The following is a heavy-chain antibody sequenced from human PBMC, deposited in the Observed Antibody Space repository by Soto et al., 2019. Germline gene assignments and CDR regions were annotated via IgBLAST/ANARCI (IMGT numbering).Heavy chain of an antibody. CDR2: ISGSGGST. V-gene: IGHV3-23*01. Sequence: GGSLRLSCAASGLTFSSYAMIWVRQAPGKGLEWVSAISGSGGSTYYADSVKGRFTISRDNSKNTLYLQMNSLRAEDTAVYYCAKHEYSSSTSPLDYWGQGTLVTVSS. D-gene: IGHD6-6*01. J-gene: IGHJ4*02. CDR3: AKHEYSSSTSPLDY. CDR1: GLTFSSYA.